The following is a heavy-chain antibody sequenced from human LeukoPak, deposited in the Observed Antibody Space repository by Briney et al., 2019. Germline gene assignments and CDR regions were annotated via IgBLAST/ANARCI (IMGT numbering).Heavy chain of an antibody. CDR3: AREERTVDAFDI. V-gene: IGHV3-33*01. D-gene: IGHD4-17*01. J-gene: IGHJ3*02. CDR1: GFTFSSYG. CDR2: IWYDGSNK. Sequence: GRSLRLSCAASGFTFSSYGMHWVRQAPGKGLEWVAVIWYDGSNKYYADSVKGRFTISRDNSKNTLYLQKNSLRAEDTAVYYCAREERTVDAFDIWGQGTMVTVSS.